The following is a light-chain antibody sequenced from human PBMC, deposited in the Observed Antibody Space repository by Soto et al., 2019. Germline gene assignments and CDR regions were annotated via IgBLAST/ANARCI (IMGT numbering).Light chain of an antibody. CDR1: QGINNW. J-gene: IGKJ5*01. CDR3: RQANSFPIT. CDR2: AAS. Sequence: DIQMTQSPSSVSASVGDRVTITCRASQGINNWLVWYQQKPGKAPKLLIYAASTLHSGVPSRFSGSGSGTDFTLTITSLQPEDFATYYCRQANSFPITFGQGTRLEIK. V-gene: IGKV1D-12*01.